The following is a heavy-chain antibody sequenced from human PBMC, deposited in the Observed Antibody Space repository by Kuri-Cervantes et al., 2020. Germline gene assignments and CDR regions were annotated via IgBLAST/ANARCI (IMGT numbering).Heavy chain of an antibody. CDR3: ARDPLRYFDWLPNLYYYYGMDV. V-gene: IGHV1-18*01. CDR1: GYTFTSYD. Sequence: ASVKVSCKASGYTFTSYDINWVRQATGQGLEWMGWISAYNGNTNYAQKLQGRVTMTTDTSTSTAYMELRSLRSDDTAVYYCARDPLRYFDWLPNLYYYYGMDVWGQGTTVTVSS. CDR2: ISAYNGNT. J-gene: IGHJ6*02. D-gene: IGHD3-9*01.